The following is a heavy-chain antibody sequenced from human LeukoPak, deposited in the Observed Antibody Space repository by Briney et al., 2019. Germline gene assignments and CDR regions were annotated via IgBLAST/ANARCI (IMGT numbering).Heavy chain of an antibody. D-gene: IGHD3-9*01. Sequence: GGSLRLSCAASGFTFSSYEMNWVRQAPGKGLEWVSYISSSGSTIYYADSVKGRFTISRDNAKNSLYLQMNSLRAEDTAVYYCAREPHLYYDILTGFGYYYYYYLDVWGKGTTVTVSS. V-gene: IGHV3-48*03. CDR3: AREPHLYYDILTGFGYYYYYYLDV. J-gene: IGHJ6*03. CDR1: GFTFSSYE. CDR2: ISSSGSTI.